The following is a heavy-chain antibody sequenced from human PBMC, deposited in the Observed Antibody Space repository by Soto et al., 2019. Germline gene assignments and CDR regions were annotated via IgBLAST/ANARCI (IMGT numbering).Heavy chain of an antibody. D-gene: IGHD3-10*01. CDR2: VSAYDGAT. Sequence: QVQLVQSATEVVKPGASVRVSCKASGYVFTGWGISWVRQVPGQGLEGVGWVSAYDGATRSSEKLQGRISVARDKTTSTVYMDLTNLRSDDAAVYYCARDREGLLEFWGQGTLVTVSS. CDR3: ARDREGLLEF. V-gene: IGHV1-18*01. J-gene: IGHJ4*02. CDR1: GYVFTGWG.